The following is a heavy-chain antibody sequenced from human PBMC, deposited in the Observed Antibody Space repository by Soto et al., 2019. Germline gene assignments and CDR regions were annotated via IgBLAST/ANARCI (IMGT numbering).Heavy chain of an antibody. CDR1: GFTFSSYW. D-gene: IGHD6-13*01. CDR2: INSDGSST. J-gene: IGHJ6*04. Sequence: EVQLVESGGGLVQPGGSLRLSCAASGFTFSSYWMHWVRQAPGKGLVWVSRINSDGSSTSYADSVKGRFTISRDNAKNTLYLQMNSLRAEDTAVYYCARDSSIAAALYPMDVWGKGTTVTVSS. V-gene: IGHV3-74*01. CDR3: ARDSSIAAALYPMDV.